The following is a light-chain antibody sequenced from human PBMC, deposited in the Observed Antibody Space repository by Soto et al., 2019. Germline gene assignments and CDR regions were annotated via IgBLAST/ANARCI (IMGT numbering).Light chain of an antibody. Sequence: QSVLTQPASVSGSPGQSITISCTGTNSDVESYNLVSWFRQHPGEAPKLIVYDGTKRPSGVSNRLSGSKSGNPASLTISGLQAEDEDNYYCCSYAGKATVFGTGTQLTVL. CDR3: CSYAGKATV. J-gene: IGLJ1*01. CDR2: DGT. V-gene: IGLV2-23*03. CDR1: NSDVESYNL.